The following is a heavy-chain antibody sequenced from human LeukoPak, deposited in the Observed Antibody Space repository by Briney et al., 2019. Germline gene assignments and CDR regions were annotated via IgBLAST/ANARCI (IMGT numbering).Heavy chain of an antibody. CDR2: IKQDGSEA. CDR3: ARHRSSWLIDY. D-gene: IGHD6-6*01. Sequence: GGSLRLSCAASGFTFTIYWMAWVRQAPGKGLEWVANIKQDGSEAVYADSVRGRFTISRDNAKNSLYLQMNSLRAEDTAVYYCARHRSSWLIDYWGQGTLVTVSS. CDR1: GFTFTIYW. V-gene: IGHV3-7*03. J-gene: IGHJ4*02.